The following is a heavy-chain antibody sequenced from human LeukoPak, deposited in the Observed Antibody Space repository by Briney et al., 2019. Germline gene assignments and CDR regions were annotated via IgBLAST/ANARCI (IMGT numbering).Heavy chain of an antibody. Sequence: ASVKVSCKASGYTFTGYYMHWVRQAPGQGLEWMGIINPSGGSTSYAQKFQGRVTMTRDTSTSTVYMELSSLRSEDTAVYYCARDREIDYGGKLSWFDPWGQGTLVTVSS. CDR3: ARDREIDYGGKLSWFDP. CDR1: GYTFTGYY. V-gene: IGHV1-46*01. CDR2: INPSGGST. J-gene: IGHJ5*02. D-gene: IGHD4-23*01.